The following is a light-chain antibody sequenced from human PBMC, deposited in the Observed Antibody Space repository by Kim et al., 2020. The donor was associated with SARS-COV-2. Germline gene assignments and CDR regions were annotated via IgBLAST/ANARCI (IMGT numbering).Light chain of an antibody. CDR3: QQYYETPLT. CDR2: WAS. J-gene: IGKJ4*01. CDR1: QSVLYNSNNKNY. Sequence: DIVMTQSPDSLAVSLGERATINCKSSQSVLYNSNNKNYLAWYQQRPGQPPTLLIYWASTRESGVPDRFSASGSGTDFTLTISSLQAEDVAVYYCQQYYETPLTFGVGTKVDIK. V-gene: IGKV4-1*01.